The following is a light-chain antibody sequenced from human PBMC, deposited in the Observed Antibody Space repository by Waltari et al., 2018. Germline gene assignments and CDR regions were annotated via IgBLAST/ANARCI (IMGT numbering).Light chain of an antibody. CDR1: HSVTNY. J-gene: IGKJ5*01. CDR3: QQRSNWPIT. Sequence: DIVLTQSPATLSLSPGETATLSCRASHSVTNYLAWYQQKPGQAPRLLIYDASNRATGIPDRFSGSGSGTGFTLTISFLGPEDFAVYYCQQRSNWPITFGQGTRLEIK. V-gene: IGKV3-11*01. CDR2: DAS.